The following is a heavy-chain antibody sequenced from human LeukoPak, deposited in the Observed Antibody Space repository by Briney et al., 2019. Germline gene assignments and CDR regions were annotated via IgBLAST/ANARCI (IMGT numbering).Heavy chain of an antibody. V-gene: IGHV1-2*02. CDR1: GYTFTGYY. CDR3: ASNYGDYYAFDI. Sequence: ASVKVSCKASGYTFTGYYMHWVRQAPGQGLEWMGWMNPNSGGTNYAQKFQGRVTMTRDTSISTAYMELSRLRSDDTAVYYCASNYGDYYAFDIWGQGTMVTVSS. J-gene: IGHJ3*02. D-gene: IGHD4-17*01. CDR2: MNPNSGGT.